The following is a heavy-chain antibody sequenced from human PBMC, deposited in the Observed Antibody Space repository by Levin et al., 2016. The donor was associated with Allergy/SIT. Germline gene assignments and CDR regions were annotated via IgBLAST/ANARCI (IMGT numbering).Heavy chain of an antibody. D-gene: IGHD3-9*01. V-gene: IGHV3-30*03. CDR3: ARSPGQLFDEAYDI. CDR2: ISYDGSNK. CDR1: GFTFSAYA. Sequence: GGSLRLSCAASGFTFSAYAMHWVRQAPGKGLEWLAVISYDGSNKFYADSVKGRLTISRDNSKNTLYLQMNSLRPEDTAVYYCARSPGQLFDEAYDIWGQGTMVTVSS. J-gene: IGHJ3*02.